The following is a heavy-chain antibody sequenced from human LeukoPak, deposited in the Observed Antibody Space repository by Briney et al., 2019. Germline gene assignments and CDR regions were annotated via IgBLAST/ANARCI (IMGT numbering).Heavy chain of an antibody. Sequence: SQTLSLTCTVSCGSISSGSYYWGWIRQPAGKRLEWIGRIYTGGSTNYNPSLKSRVTISVDTSKTQFSLKLSSVTAADTAVYYCARDLIGAFDIWGQGTMVTVSS. V-gene: IGHV4-61*02. CDR1: CGSISSGSYY. CDR3: ARDLIGAFDI. CDR2: IYTGGST. J-gene: IGHJ3*02. D-gene: IGHD3-22*01.